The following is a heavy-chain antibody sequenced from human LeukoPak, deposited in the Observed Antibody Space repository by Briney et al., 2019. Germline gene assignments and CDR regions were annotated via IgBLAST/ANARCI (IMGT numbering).Heavy chain of an antibody. CDR1: GFSLSSYS. CDR2: VKSKTDGETT. CDR3: TNLAVP. V-gene: IGHV3-15*01. D-gene: IGHD6-19*01. Sequence: PGGSLRLSCVASGFSLSSYSMNWVRQAPGKGLEWVGRVKSKTDGETTDYAAPVKGRFTISRDDSKNTLYVQMNSLKTEDTAMYYCTNLAVPWGQGTLVTVSS. J-gene: IGHJ5*02.